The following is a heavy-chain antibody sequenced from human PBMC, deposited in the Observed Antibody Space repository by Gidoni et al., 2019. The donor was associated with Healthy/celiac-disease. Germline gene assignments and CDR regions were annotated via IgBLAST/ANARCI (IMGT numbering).Heavy chain of an antibody. CDR2: IRYDGSNK. CDR3: AKDLSGWELPDY. J-gene: IGHJ4*02. Sequence: QVQLVESGGGVVQPGGSLRLSCAASGFTFSSYGMHWVRQAPGKGLEWVAFIRYDGSNKYYADSVKGRFTISRDNSKNTLYLQMNSLRAEDTAVYYCAKDLSGWELPDYWGQGTLVTVSS. V-gene: IGHV3-30*02. CDR1: GFTFSSYG. D-gene: IGHD1-26*01.